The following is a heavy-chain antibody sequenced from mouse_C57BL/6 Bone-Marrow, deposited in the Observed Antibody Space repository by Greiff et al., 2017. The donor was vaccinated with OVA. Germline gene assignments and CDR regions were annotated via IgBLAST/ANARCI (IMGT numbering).Heavy chain of an antibody. Sequence: VQLQQPGAELVMPGASVKLSCKASGYTFTSYWMHWVKQRPGQGLEWIGEIDPSDSYTNYNQKFKGKSELTVDKSSSTAYMQLSSRTSEDSAVYYCARGKYGNYDYAMDYWGQGTSVTVSS. D-gene: IGHD2-1*01. V-gene: IGHV1-69*01. CDR2: IDPSDSYT. J-gene: IGHJ4*01. CDR3: ARGKYGNYDYAMDY. CDR1: GYTFTSYW.